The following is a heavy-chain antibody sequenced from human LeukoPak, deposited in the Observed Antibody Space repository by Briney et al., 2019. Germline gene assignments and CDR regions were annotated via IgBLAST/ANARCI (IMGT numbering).Heavy chain of an antibody. CDR3: TTGPS. CDR2: IKSKTGGGTT. J-gene: IGHJ3*01. CDR1: GFTFDKAW. Sequence: GGCLRLSCAASGFTFDKAWMNWGSQAPGKWLEWVGRIKSKTGGGTTDYAAPVQGRFTISRDDSKNTLKLQMKTEDTAVYYCTTGPSWGQGTMATVSS. V-gene: IGHV3-15*01.